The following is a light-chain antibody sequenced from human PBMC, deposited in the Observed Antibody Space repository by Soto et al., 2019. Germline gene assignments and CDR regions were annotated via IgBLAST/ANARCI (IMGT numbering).Light chain of an antibody. V-gene: IGKV3-11*01. Sequence: EIVLTQSPATLSSSPGERATLSCRASQSLNNYLAWYQQKPGQAPRLLIYDASNRATGIPARLSGSGSGTYFTLTISSLEPEDFAVYYSQQRSSWPRTFGQGTKVEIK. CDR1: QSLNNY. J-gene: IGKJ1*01. CDR2: DAS. CDR3: QQRSSWPRT.